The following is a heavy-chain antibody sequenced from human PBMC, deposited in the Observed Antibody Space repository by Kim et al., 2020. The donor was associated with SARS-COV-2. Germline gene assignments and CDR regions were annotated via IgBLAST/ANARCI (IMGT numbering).Heavy chain of an antibody. CDR3: ARDWGSIAVAGWRGAYFDY. V-gene: IGHV4-39*07. D-gene: IGHD6-19*01. J-gene: IGHJ4*02. CDR2: IYYSGST. Sequence: SETLSLTCTVSGGSISSSSYYWGWIRQPPGKGLEWIGSIYYSGSTYYNPSLRSRVTISADTSKNQFSLKLSSVTAADTAVYYCARDWGSIAVAGWRGAYFDYWGQGTLVTVSS. CDR1: GGSISSSSYY.